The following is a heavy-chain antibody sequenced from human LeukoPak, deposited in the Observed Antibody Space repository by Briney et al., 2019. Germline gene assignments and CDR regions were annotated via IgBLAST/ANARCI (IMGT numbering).Heavy chain of an antibody. CDR3: ARRLVMGWFDP. CDR1: GSGYSISGGYY. D-gene: IGHD2/OR15-2a*01. CDR2: IYHSGST. Sequence: SETLSLTCTVSGSGYSISGGYYWGWIRQPPGKGLEWIGSIYHSGSTYYNPSLKSRVTISVDTSKNQFSLKLSSVTAADTAVYYCARRLVMGWFDPWGQGTLVTVSS. J-gene: IGHJ5*02. V-gene: IGHV4-38-2*02.